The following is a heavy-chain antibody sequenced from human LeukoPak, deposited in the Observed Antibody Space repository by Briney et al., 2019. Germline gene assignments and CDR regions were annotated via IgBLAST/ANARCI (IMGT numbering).Heavy chain of an antibody. CDR2: IYASGIT. CDR3: AGDSTVSTPYDYYYYMDV. D-gene: IGHD4-11*01. J-gene: IGHJ6*03. CDR1: GGSIGDYH. V-gene: IGHV4-4*07. Sequence: SETLSLTCSVSGGSIGDYHWNWIRQPAGKRPEWIGRIYASGITNYNPSLKSRVTISLDTSQNQFSLRLSSVTAADTAIYYCAGDSTVSTPYDYYYYMDVWGKGTTVTVSS.